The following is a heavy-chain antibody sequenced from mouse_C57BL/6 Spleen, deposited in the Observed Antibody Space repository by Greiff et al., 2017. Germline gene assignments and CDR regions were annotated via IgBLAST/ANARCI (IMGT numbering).Heavy chain of an antibody. J-gene: IGHJ1*03. CDR3: ARDCGKRECSFDY. CDR2: IYPGGGGT. Sequence: VQLQQSGAELVKPGASVKMSCKASGYAFTSYWITWVKQRPGQGLEWIGGIYPGGGGTNYNEKFKGKATLTVDKSSSTAYMQLSSLTSEDAAVYYCARDCGKRECSFDYWGKGTTVTVSS. D-gene: IGHD2-1*01. V-gene: IGHV1-55*01. CDR1: GYAFTSYW.